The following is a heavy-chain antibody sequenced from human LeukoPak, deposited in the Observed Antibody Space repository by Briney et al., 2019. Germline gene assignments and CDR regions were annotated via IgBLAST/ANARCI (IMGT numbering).Heavy chain of an antibody. CDR1: GFTFSNFV. Sequence: PGGSLRLSCAASGFTFSNFVMSWVRQAPGKGLEWVSNIGGGGGDTYYADSVRGRFTISRDISKNTLYLQMNSLRAEDTAVYYCAKARYGDFRPSFDYWGQGTLVTVSS. D-gene: IGHD4-17*01. CDR3: AKARYGDFRPSFDY. CDR2: IGGGGGDT. J-gene: IGHJ4*02. V-gene: IGHV3-23*01.